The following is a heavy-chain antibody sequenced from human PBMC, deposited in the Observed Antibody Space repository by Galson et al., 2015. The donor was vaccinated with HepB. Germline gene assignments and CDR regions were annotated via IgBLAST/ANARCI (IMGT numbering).Heavy chain of an antibody. CDR1: GFTFSSYA. D-gene: IGHD6-13*01. J-gene: IGHJ4*02. V-gene: IGHV3-23*01. CDR3: AKDRRIAAAGTFIKTFDY. CDR2: ISGSGGST. Sequence: LSLSCAASGFTFSSYAMSWVRQAPGKGLEWVSAISGSGGSTYYADSVKGRFTISRDNSKNTLYLQMNSLRVEDTAVYYCAKDRRIAAAGTFIKTFDYWGQGTLVTVSS.